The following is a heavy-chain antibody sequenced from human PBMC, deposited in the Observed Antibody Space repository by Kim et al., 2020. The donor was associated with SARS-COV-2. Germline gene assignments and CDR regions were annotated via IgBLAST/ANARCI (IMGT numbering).Heavy chain of an antibody. Sequence: GGSLRLSCSAPRFPFSNYWMDWVRQAPGKGLEWVANINKDGSEKTYVDSVKGRFTISRDNAENQLYLQMNSLRAEDTAVYYCVRESTDSTEGDWGQGTLVTVSS. V-gene: IGHV3-7*03. D-gene: IGHD2-2*01. CDR3: VRESTDSTEGD. J-gene: IGHJ4*02. CDR1: RFPFSNYW. CDR2: INKDGSEK.